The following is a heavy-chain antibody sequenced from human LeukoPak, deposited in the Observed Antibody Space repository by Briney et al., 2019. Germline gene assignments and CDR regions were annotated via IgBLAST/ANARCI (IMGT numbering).Heavy chain of an antibody. Sequence: ASVKVSCKASGGTFSSYAISWVRQAPGQGLEWVGGIIPIFGTANYAQKFQGRVTITADKSTSTAYMELSSLRSEDTAVYYCARGAGDRGVKERYYYYYMDVWGKGTTVTVSS. D-gene: IGHD3-10*01. CDR2: IIPIFGTA. J-gene: IGHJ6*03. V-gene: IGHV1-69*06. CDR1: GGTFSSYA. CDR3: ARGAGDRGVKERYYYYYMDV.